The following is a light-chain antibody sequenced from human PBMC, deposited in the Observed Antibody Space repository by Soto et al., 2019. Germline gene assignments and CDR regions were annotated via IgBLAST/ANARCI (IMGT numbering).Light chain of an antibody. CDR3: QHYNSYSEA. CDR2: KAS. V-gene: IGKV1-5*03. J-gene: IGKJ1*01. CDR1: QTISSW. Sequence: EIQLTQSPSNISGSVCDRVTITSRASQTISSWLAWYQQKPGKAPKLLIYKASTLKSGVPSRFSGSGSGTEFTLTISSLQPDDFATYYCQHYNSYSEAVGQGTKVDIK.